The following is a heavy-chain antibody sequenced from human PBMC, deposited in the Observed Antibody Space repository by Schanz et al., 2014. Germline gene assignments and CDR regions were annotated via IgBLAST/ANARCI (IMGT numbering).Heavy chain of an antibody. CDR3: ARKVVATIGGYYDN. CDR2: MNESHSTI. V-gene: IGHV3-23*01. Sequence: EVQLLESGGGLVEPGGSLRLSCAASGFSFSSYAMGWVRQARGKGLEWVSAMNESHSTIYYADSVRGRFTISRDNAENTLFLQMNSLRAEDTAVYYCARKVVATIGGYYDNWLHGALDIVSS. D-gene: IGHD5-12*01. J-gene: IGHJ4*01. CDR1: GFSFSSYA.